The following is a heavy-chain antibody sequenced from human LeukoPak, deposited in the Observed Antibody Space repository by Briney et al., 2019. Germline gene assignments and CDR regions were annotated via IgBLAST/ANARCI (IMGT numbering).Heavy chain of an antibody. CDR2: INLDGSEK. V-gene: IGHV3-7*01. CDR1: GFTFRSHW. CDR3: ARDSEHSSSFAFDI. J-gene: IGHJ3*02. D-gene: IGHD6-13*01. Sequence: GGSLRLSCVASGFTFRSHWMSWGRQAPGKGLEWVANINLDGSEKYYVDSVMGRFTVSRDNAENSLYLQINSLRADDTAVYFCARDSEHSSSFAFDIWGQGTMVTVSS.